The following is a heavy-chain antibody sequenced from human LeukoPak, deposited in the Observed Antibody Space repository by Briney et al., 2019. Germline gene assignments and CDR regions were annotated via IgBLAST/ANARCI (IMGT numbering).Heavy chain of an antibody. Sequence: PGGSLRLSCAASGFTFSSYEMNWVRQAPGKGLEWVSYISSSGSTIYYADSVKGRFTISRDNAKNSLYLQMSSLRAEDTAVYYCARYTIGWSFDCLGQGTLVTVSS. CDR3: ARYTIGWSFDC. CDR1: GFTFSSYE. D-gene: IGHD6-19*01. CDR2: ISSSGSTI. V-gene: IGHV3-48*03. J-gene: IGHJ4*02.